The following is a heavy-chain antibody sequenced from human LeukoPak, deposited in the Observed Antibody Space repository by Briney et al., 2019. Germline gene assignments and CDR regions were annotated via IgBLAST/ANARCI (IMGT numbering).Heavy chain of an antibody. CDR2: MNPNSGNT. CDR1: GYTFTSHD. J-gene: IGHJ4*02. CDR3: ARVSVGSGWYYFDY. Sequence: ASVKVSCKASGYTFTSHDINWVRQATGQGLEWMGWMNPNSGNTGYAQKFQDRVTMTRNTSISTAYMELSRLRSDDTAVYYCARVSVGSGWYYFDYWGQGTLVTVSS. D-gene: IGHD6-19*01. V-gene: IGHV1-8*01.